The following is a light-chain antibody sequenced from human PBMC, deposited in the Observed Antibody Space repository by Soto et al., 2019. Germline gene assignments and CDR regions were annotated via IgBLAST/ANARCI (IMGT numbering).Light chain of an antibody. CDR1: SSDVGSYNL. CDR3: CSYAGSSTFL. CDR2: EGS. V-gene: IGLV2-23*03. J-gene: IGLJ2*01. Sequence: QAVVTQPASVSGSPGQSITISCTGTSSDVGSYNLVSWYQQHPGKAPKLMIYEGSKRPSGVSNRFSGSKSGNTASLTISGLQAEDEADYYCCSYAGSSTFLFGGGTKLTVL.